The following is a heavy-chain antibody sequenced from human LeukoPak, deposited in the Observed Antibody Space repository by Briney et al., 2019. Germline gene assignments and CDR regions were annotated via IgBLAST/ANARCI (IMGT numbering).Heavy chain of an antibody. CDR3: AKDLWSIVVGITEYYYYGMDV. CDR1: GFTFSILD. V-gene: IGHV3-30*18. CDR2: ISYDGSNK. J-gene: IGHJ6*02. D-gene: IGHD3-22*01. Sequence: PGGSLRLSCAASGFTFSILDMSWVRQAPGKGLEWVAVISYDGSNKYYADSVKGRFTISRDNSKNTLYLQMNSLRAEDTAVYYCAKDLWSIVVGITEYYYYGMDVWGQGTTVTVSS.